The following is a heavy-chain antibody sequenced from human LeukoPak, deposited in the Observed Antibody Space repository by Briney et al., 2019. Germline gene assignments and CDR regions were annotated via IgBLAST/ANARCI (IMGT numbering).Heavy chain of an antibody. Sequence: GTSLRLSCAASGFNFRDSAMHWVRQPPGKGLEGVAVSSYDGTNKYYADSVNGRFTISRDNSKNTLFLQMNNLRLEDTAVYYCAAEYGDYVSPSDWGQGSLVIVSS. CDR1: GFNFRDSA. CDR3: AAEYGDYVSPSD. J-gene: IGHJ4*02. V-gene: IGHV3-30*04. D-gene: IGHD4-17*01. CDR2: SSYDGTNK.